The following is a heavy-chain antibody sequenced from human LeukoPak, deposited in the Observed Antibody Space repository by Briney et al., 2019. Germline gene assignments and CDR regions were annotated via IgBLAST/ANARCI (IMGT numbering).Heavy chain of an antibody. D-gene: IGHD4-23*01. Sequence: GGSLRLSCAASGFTFSSYAMSWVRQAPGKGLEWVSAISSSGDSKQYAESVKGRFTISRDNSKNTLYLQMNNLRAEDTAVYYCAKGRGGNSVGLLDYWGQGTLVTVSS. CDR3: AKGRGGNSVGLLDY. CDR2: ISSSGDSK. CDR1: GFTFSSYA. V-gene: IGHV3-23*01. J-gene: IGHJ4*02.